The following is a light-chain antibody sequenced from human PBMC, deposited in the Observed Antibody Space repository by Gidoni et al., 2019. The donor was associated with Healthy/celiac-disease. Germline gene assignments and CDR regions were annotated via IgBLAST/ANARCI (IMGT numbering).Light chain of an antibody. Sequence: EIVLTQSPGTLSLSPGERATLSCRASQSVSSSYLAWYHQKPGQAPRLLIYGASSRATRIPDRFSGSGSGTDFTLTISRLEPEDFAVYYCQQYGSWWTFGQGTKVEIK. CDR2: GAS. CDR3: QQYGSWWT. V-gene: IGKV3-20*01. J-gene: IGKJ1*01. CDR1: QSVSSSY.